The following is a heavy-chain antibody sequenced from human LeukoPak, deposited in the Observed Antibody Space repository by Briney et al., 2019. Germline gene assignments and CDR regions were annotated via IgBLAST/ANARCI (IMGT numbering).Heavy chain of an antibody. CDR1: GGSISSGDYY. V-gene: IGHV4-30-4*08. J-gene: IGHJ4*02. CDR2: IYYSGST. Sequence: SSQTLSLTCTVSGGSISSGDYYWSWIRQPPGKGLEWIGYIYYSGSTYYNPSLKSRVTIPVDTSKNQFSLKLSSVTAADTAVYYCASKINSGYSYGLFDYWGQGTLVTVSS. CDR3: ASKINSGYSYGLFDY. D-gene: IGHD5-18*01.